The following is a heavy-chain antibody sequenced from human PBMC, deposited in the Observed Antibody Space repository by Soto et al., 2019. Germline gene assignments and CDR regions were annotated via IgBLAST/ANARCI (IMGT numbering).Heavy chain of an antibody. J-gene: IGHJ6*02. CDR2: ISGSGGST. CDR3: AKAYSSGWYPYYYYGMDV. V-gene: IGHV3-23*01. Sequence: PGGSLRLSCAASGLTFSSYAMSWVRQAPGKGLEWVSAISGSGGSTYYADSVKGRFTISRDNSKNTLYLQMNSLRAEDTAVYYCAKAYSSGWYPYYYYGMDVWGQGTTVTVSS. CDR1: GLTFSSYA. D-gene: IGHD6-19*01.